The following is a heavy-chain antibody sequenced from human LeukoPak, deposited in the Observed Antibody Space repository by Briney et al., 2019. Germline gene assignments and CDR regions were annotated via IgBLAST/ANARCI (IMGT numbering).Heavy chain of an antibody. CDR1: GGSINSSSYY. CDR2: IFYSGNT. J-gene: IGHJ4*02. Sequence: SETLSLTCTVSGGSINSSSYYWGWIRQPPGKGLEWIGSIFYSGNTYDNPSLKSRVTISVDTSKNQFSLKLNSVTAADTAVYYCATLKSGYWGQGTLVTVSS. CDR3: ATLKSGY. V-gene: IGHV4-39*07. D-gene: IGHD3-10*01.